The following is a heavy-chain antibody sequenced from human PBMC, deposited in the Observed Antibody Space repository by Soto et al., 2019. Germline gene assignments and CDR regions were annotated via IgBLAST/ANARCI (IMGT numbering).Heavy chain of an antibody. CDR3: ARGSGIVALPGELEDVNYDY. J-gene: IGHJ4*02. Sequence: QVQLQQWGAGLVKPSETLSLSCAVYGQSFSGHSWAWIRQRPGKGLEWIGEINESGSTYYNPSLKSRVTISTETSKNQFSLKLSSVSAADTAAYFCARGSGIVALPGELEDVNYDYWGQGTLVNVSS. CDR1: GQSFSGHS. V-gene: IGHV4-34*01. D-gene: IGHD1-1*01. CDR2: INESGST.